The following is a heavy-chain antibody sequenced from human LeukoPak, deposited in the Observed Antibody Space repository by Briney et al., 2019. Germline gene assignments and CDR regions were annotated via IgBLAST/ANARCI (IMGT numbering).Heavy chain of an antibody. CDR2: ISAYNGNT. J-gene: IGHJ6*02. CDR3: ARLGYCSGGSCKKEYYYYYGMDV. V-gene: IGHV1-18*01. D-gene: IGHD2-15*01. CDR1: GYTFTSYG. Sequence: PGASVKVSCQASGYTFTSYGISWVRQAPGQGLEWMGWISAYNGNTNYAQKLQGRVTMTTDTSTSTAYMDLRSLRSDDTAVYYCARLGYCSGGSCKKEYYYYYGMDVWGQGTTATVSS.